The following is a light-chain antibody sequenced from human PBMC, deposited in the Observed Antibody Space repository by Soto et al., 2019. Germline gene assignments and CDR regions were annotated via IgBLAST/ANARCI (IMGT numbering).Light chain of an antibody. V-gene: IGLV2-14*01. J-gene: IGLJ1*01. CDR2: EVT. CDR1: SSDAGGYNY. Sequence: QSVLTQPASVSGSPGQSITISCTGTSSDAGGYNYVSWYQQHPGKAPKLMIYEVTNRPSGVSYRFSGSKSGNTASLTISGLQAEDEADYYCCSYTSISTYVFGTGTKVTVL. CDR3: CSYTSISTYV.